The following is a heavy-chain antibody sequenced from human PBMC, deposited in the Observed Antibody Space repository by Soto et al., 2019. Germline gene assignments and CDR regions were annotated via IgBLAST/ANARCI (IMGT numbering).Heavy chain of an antibody. CDR2: IYYSGTS. Sequence: SETLSLTCTVSGVSISSSSYYWGWIRQPPGKGLEWVGYIYYSGTSNYNPSLKSRVTISVDSSKNQFSLKLDSVTAADTAVYYCARLGGYYQAFDNWGQGTLVTVSS. J-gene: IGHJ4*02. D-gene: IGHD3-3*01. CDR3: ARLGGYYQAFDN. CDR1: GVSISSSSYY. V-gene: IGHV4-61*05.